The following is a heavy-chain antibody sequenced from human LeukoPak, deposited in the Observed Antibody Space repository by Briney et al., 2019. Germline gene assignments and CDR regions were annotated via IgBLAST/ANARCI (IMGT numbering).Heavy chain of an antibody. CDR1: GFSFCSYE. CDR3: ARDPYSTSPSRYFDL. D-gene: IGHD6-13*01. V-gene: IGHV3-48*03. J-gene: IGHJ2*01. Sequence: GGSLRLSCAASGFSFCSYEMNWVRQAPGKGLEWVSYISSSGSTIYYADSVKGRFTISRDDAKKSLYLQMNSLRADDTAFYYCARDPYSTSPSRYFDLWGRGTLVTVSS. CDR2: ISSSGSTI.